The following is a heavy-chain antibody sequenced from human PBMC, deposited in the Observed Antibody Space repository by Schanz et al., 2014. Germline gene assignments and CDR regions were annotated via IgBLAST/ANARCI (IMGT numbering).Heavy chain of an antibody. CDR1: GYTFNNHG. CDR3: ARDRVSFVRGPLGVD. D-gene: IGHD3-10*01. J-gene: IGHJ4*02. Sequence: QVQLVQSGGEVKKPGASATVSCKASGYTFNNHGISWVRQAPGQGLEWMGWISGYNGDTNYAPKFQDRVTMTTDTSTGITSLELRILKSDDTAVYYCARDRVSFVRGPLGVDWGQGTQVIVSS. V-gene: IGHV1-18*01. CDR2: ISGYNGDT.